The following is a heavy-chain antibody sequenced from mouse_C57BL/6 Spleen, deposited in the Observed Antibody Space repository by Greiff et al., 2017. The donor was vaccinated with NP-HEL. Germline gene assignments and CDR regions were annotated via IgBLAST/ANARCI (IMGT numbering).Heavy chain of an antibody. CDR2: INPSSGYT. CDR3: ARSLYYEGAMDY. J-gene: IGHJ4*01. CDR1: GYTFTSYT. D-gene: IGHD2-4*01. Sequence: VQLQQSGAELARPGASVKMSCKASGYTFTSYTMHWVKQRPGQGLEWIGYINPSSGYTKYNQKFKDKATLTADKSSSTAYMQLSSLTSEDSAVYYCARSLYYEGAMDYWGQGTSVTVSS. V-gene: IGHV1-4*01.